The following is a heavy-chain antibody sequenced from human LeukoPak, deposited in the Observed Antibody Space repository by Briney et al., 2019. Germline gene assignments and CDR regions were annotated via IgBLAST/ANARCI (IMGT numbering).Heavy chain of an antibody. CDR3: ARRAAAVIDAFDI. Sequence: SETLSLTCTVSGGSISSSSYYWGWIRQPPGKGLEWIGSIYYSGSTYYNPSLKSRVTISVDTSKNQFSLKLSSVTAADTAVYYCARRAAAVIDAFDIWGHGTMVTVSS. D-gene: IGHD6-13*01. V-gene: IGHV4-39*01. CDR1: GGSISSSSYY. CDR2: IYYSGST. J-gene: IGHJ3*02.